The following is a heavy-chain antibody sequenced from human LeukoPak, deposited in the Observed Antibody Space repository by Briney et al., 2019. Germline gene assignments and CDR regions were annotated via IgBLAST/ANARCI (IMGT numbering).Heavy chain of an antibody. V-gene: IGHV3-11*01. J-gene: IGHJ2*01. CDR3: ARCSSWASHFDL. CDR2: ISSSGSTI. Sequence: GESLKISCAASGFTFSDYYMSWIRQAPGKGLEWVSYISSSGSTIYYADSVKGRFTISRDNAKNSLYLQMNSLRAEDTAVYYCARCSSWASHFDLWGRGTLVTVSS. D-gene: IGHD6-13*01. CDR1: GFTFSDYY.